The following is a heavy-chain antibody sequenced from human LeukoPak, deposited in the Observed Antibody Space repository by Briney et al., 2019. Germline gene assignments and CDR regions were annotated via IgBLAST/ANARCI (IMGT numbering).Heavy chain of an antibody. CDR1: GFTFDDYA. D-gene: IGHD2-2*01. V-gene: IGHV3-11*05. CDR2: ISSSSSYT. J-gene: IGHJ4*02. Sequence: GGSLRLSCAASGFTFDDYAMHWVRQAPGKGLEWVSYISSSSSYTNYADSVKGRFTISRDNAKNSLYLQMNSLRAEDTAVYYCARVGYCSSTSCPYGPFDYWGQGTLVTVSS. CDR3: ARVGYCSSTSCPYGPFDY.